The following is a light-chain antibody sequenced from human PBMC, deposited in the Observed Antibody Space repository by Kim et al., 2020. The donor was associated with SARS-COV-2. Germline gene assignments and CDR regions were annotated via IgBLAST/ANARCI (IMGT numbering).Light chain of an antibody. CDR3: ASYTTSSTWV. CDR2: DVT. V-gene: IGLV2-14*01. CDR1: SSDVGSYDF. J-gene: IGLJ3*02. Sequence: QSALTQPASVSGSPGQSITISCTGTSSDVGSYDFVSWYQQHPGKAPKLIIYDVTERPSGVSDRFSGSKSANTASLTISGLQAEDEADYYCASYTTSSTWVFGGGTQLTVL.